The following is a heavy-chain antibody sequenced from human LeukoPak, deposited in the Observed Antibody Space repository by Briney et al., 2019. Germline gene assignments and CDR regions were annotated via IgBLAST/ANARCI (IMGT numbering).Heavy chain of an antibody. J-gene: IGHJ6*03. CDR1: AFTFSSYG. CDR3: ASEGSGWSPRGVYYYYYYYMDV. Sequence: GGSLRLSCAASAFTFSSYGMHWVRQAPGKGLEWVAVISYDGSNKYYADSVKGRFTISRDNSKNTLYLQMNSLRAEDTAVYYCASEGSGWSPRGVYYYYYYYMDVWGKGTTVTVSS. CDR2: ISYDGSNK. V-gene: IGHV3-30*19. D-gene: IGHD6-19*01.